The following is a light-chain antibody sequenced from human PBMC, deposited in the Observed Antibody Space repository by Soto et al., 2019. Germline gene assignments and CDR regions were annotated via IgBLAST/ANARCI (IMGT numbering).Light chain of an antibody. CDR3: AAWDNSLSGRV. V-gene: IGLV1-47*02. CDR2: DDN. J-gene: IGLJ3*02. CDR1: SSNIGSNY. Sequence: QSVLIQPPSASGTPGQRVTISCSGSSSNIGSNYVYWYQQLPGTAPKLLVFDDNQRPSGVPDRFSDSKSGTSASLAISGLRSEDEADYYCAAWDNSLSGRVFGGGTQLTVL.